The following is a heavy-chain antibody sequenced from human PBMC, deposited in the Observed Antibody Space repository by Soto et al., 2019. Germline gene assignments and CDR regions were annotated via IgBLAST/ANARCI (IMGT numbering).Heavy chain of an antibody. V-gene: IGHV3-30-3*01. CDR2: ISYDGSNK. D-gene: IGHD3-22*01. Sequence: TGGSLRLSCAASGFTFSSYAMHWVRQAPGKGLEWVAVISYDGSNKYYADSVKGRFTISRDNSKNTLYLQMNSLRAEDTAVYYCARAGGYYDSSGSCDYWGQGTLVTVSS. J-gene: IGHJ4*02. CDR3: ARAGGYYDSSGSCDY. CDR1: GFTFSSYA.